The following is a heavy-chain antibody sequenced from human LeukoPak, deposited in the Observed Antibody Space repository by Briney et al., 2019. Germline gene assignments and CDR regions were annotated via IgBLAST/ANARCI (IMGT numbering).Heavy chain of an antibody. V-gene: IGHV4-39*01. D-gene: IGHD6-13*01. CDR3: ARRGAAAGSYYFDY. CDR1: GGSISSSSYY. J-gene: IGHJ4*02. CDR2: IYYSGST. Sequence: SETLSLTCTVSGGSISSSSYYWGWIRQPPGKGREWIGSIYYSGSTYYNPSLKSRVTISVDTSKNQFSLKLSSVTAADTAVYYCARRGAAAGSYYFDYWGQGTLVTVSS.